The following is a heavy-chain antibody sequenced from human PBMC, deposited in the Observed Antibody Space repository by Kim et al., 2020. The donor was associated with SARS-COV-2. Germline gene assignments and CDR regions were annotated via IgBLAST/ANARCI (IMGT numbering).Heavy chain of an antibody. CDR2: INHSGSA. CDR3: ARGLLSITMMVVVFTGGIYRMDV. D-gene: IGHD3-22*01. J-gene: IGHJ6*02. V-gene: IGHV4-34*01. CDR1: GGSFSDYY. Sequence: SETLSLTCAVYGGSFSDYYWTWIRQPPGKGLEWIGEINHSGSANYNPSLKSRVTLSLDTSKNQFSLRLSSVTAAYTAVYYCARGLLSITMMVVVFTGGIYRMDVWGQGTTVTVSS.